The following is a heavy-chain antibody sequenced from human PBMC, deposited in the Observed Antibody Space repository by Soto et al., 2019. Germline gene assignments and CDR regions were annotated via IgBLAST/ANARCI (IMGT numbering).Heavy chain of an antibody. CDR2: IYYSGST. J-gene: IGHJ4*02. CDR1: GGSINNYY. Sequence: QVQLQESGPGLVKPSETLSLTCSVSGGSINNYYWSWVRQSPGKGLEWIGYIYYSGSTSYNPSLTSXLXIXVDTSKNQFSLMLRSVTDADTAVYYCARHRPGPYDYWGQGTLVTVSS. CDR3: ARHRPGPYDY. V-gene: IGHV4-59*08. D-gene: IGHD2-8*02.